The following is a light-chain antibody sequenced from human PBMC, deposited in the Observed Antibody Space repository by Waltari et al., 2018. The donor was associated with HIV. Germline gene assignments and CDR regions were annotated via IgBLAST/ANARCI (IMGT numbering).Light chain of an antibody. CDR3: SSYTGSSTLCV. CDR1: SSDVGGYNY. CDR2: DVS. Sequence: QSALTQPASVSGSPGQSITISCTGTSSDVGGYNYVSWYQQHPGKAPKLLIYDVSKRPSGVFNGFSGSKSGNTASLTISGLQAEDEADYYCSSYTGSSTLCVFGTGTKVTVL. V-gene: IGLV2-14*01. J-gene: IGLJ1*01.